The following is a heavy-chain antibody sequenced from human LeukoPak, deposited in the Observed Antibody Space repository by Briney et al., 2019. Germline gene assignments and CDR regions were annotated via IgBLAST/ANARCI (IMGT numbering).Heavy chain of an antibody. J-gene: IGHJ4*02. V-gene: IGHV4-59*01. D-gene: IGHD6-19*01. CDR1: GGSISGYY. CDR2: IYYSGST. CDR3: ARVVAVPGLGFDY. Sequence: SETLSLTCTVSGGSISGYYWSWIRQLPGKGLEWIGYIYYSGSTNYNPSLKSRVTISVDTSKNQFSLNLNSVTPADTAVYYCARVVAVPGLGFDYWGQGALVSVSS.